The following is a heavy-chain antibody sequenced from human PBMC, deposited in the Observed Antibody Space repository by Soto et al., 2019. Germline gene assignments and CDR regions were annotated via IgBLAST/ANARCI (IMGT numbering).Heavy chain of an antibody. CDR1: GYTFTDYY. J-gene: IGHJ4*02. V-gene: IGHV1-46*01. Sequence: QVQLVQSGAEVQKPGASVKVSCKASGYTFTDYYIHWLRQAPGQGLEWIGIINSADGDTHYAQRFRDRVTRTRETSTTTLFMELSSLGSEDTASYYGARDTRGWEYGSNFDYWGQGTLVTVSS. D-gene: IGHD1-26*01. CDR2: INSADGDT. CDR3: ARDTRGWEYGSNFDY.